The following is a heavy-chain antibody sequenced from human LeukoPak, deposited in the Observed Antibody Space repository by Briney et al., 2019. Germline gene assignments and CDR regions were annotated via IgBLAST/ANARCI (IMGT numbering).Heavy chain of an antibody. D-gene: IGHD7-27*01. Sequence: ASVKVSCKASGYTFTSYAMNWVRQAPGQGLEWMGWINPNSDDTNYAQKFQGSVTMTRDTSISTAYMELRRLRSDDTAVYYCAGHWGSNDAFDIWGQGTMVTVSS. CDR2: INPNSDDT. V-gene: IGHV1-2*02. CDR1: GYTFTSYA. J-gene: IGHJ3*02. CDR3: AGHWGSNDAFDI.